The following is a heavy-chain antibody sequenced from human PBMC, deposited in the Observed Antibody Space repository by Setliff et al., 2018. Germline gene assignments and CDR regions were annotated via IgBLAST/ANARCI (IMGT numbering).Heavy chain of an antibody. D-gene: IGHD1-26*01. CDR1: GYTFTGYY. Sequence: GASVKVSCKASGYTFTGYYMHWVRQAPGQGLEWMGRINPNSGGTNYAQKFQGRVTMTRDTSISTAYMELSKLRSDDTAVYYCAKDGVGAKYYFDYWGQGTPVTVSS. CDR2: INPNSGGT. CDR3: AKDGVGAKYYFDY. V-gene: IGHV1-2*06. J-gene: IGHJ4*02.